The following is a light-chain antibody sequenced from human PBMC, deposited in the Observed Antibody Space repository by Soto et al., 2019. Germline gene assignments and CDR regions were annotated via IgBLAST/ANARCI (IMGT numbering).Light chain of an antibody. J-gene: IGKJ1*01. V-gene: IGKV1-9*01. CDR3: QQLNSYPRT. CDR1: QGIRSF. Sequence: DIQLTQSPSFLSASEGDRVTITCRASQGIRSFLAWYQQKPGKAPKLLIYAASTLQSGVPSRFSGSGSGTEFALTISSLQPEDFATYYCQQLNSYPRTFGQGTKVEIK. CDR2: AAS.